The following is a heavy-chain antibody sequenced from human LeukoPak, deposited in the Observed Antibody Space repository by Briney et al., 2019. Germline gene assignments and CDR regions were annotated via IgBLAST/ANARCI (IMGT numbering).Heavy chain of an antibody. CDR1: GFTFSDYY. J-gene: IGHJ5*02. Sequence: GGSLRLSCAASGFTFSDYYMSWIRQAPGKGLEWVSYISSSGSTIYYADSVKGRFAISRDNAKNSLYLQMNSLRAEDTAVYYCAREEVTAGPYNWFDPWGQGTLVTVSS. D-gene: IGHD1-1*01. CDR2: ISSSGSTI. CDR3: AREEVTAGPYNWFDP. V-gene: IGHV3-11*01.